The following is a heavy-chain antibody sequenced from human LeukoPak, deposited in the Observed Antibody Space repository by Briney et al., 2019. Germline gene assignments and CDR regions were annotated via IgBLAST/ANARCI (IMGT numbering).Heavy chain of an antibody. CDR1: GFTFSSYE. CDR2: ISSSGSTI. Sequence: PGGSLRLSCAASGFTFSSYEMNWVRQAPGKGLEWVSYISSSGSTIYYADSVKGRFTISRDNAKNSLYLQTNSLRAEDTAVYYCARDRYDYVWGSYRRPFHFDYRGQGTLVTVSS. J-gene: IGHJ4*02. V-gene: IGHV3-48*03. CDR3: ARDRYDYVWGSYRRPFHFDY. D-gene: IGHD3-16*02.